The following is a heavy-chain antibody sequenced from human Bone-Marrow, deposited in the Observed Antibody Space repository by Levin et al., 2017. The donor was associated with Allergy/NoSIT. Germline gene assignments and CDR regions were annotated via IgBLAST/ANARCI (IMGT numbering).Heavy chain of an antibody. Sequence: QPGGSLRLSCSSSGVTVFNNYFMWVRQAPGKGLEWVSHIYSGGGTNYADSVKGRFSVSRDNSENTVYLQMNSLRADDTAVYYCGRDGPGGGHWGPGTQVTVSS. J-gene: IGHJ4*02. D-gene: IGHD3-10*01. V-gene: IGHV3-66*01. CDR2: IYSGGGT. CDR1: GVTVFNNY. CDR3: GRDGPGGGH.